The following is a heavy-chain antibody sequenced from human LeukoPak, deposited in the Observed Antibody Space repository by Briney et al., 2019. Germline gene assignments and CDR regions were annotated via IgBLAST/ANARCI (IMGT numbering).Heavy chain of an antibody. Sequence: ASVKVSCKVSGYTLTELSMHWVRQAPGRGLERMGGFDPEDGETIYAQKFQGRVTMTEDTSTDTAYMELNSLRSEDTAVYYCAIALSVVAGPFDPWGQGTLVTVSS. D-gene: IGHD6-19*01. CDR1: GYTLTELS. V-gene: IGHV1-24*01. CDR2: FDPEDGET. J-gene: IGHJ5*02. CDR3: AIALSVVAGPFDP.